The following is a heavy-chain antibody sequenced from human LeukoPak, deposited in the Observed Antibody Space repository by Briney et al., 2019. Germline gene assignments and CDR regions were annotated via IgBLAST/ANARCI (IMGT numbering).Heavy chain of an antibody. CDR1: GFTFSSYG. D-gene: IGHD2/OR15-2a*01. Sequence: RSGGSLRLSCAASGFTFSSYGMHWVRQAPGKGLEWVAVISYDGSNKYYADSVKGRFTISRDNSKNTLYLQMNSLRAEDTAVYYCARDRARPVIPMDVWGKGTTVTISS. V-gene: IGHV3-30*03. J-gene: IGHJ6*04. CDR2: ISYDGSNK. CDR3: ARDRARPVIPMDV.